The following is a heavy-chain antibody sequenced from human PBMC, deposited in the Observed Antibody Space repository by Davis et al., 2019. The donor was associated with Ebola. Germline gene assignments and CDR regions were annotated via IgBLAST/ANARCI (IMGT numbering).Heavy chain of an antibody. Sequence: SVKVSCKASGFTFTNSALQWVRQARGQRLEWIGWIVLGSSNTNYAQKFQGRVTIIRDTSASTAYMELSSLRSEDTAVYYCARDWVGATSLKYYYGMDVWGQGTTVTVSS. CDR2: IVLGSSNT. CDR1: GFTFTNSA. D-gene: IGHD1-26*01. J-gene: IGHJ6*02. CDR3: ARDWVGATSLKYYYGMDV. V-gene: IGHV1-58*01.